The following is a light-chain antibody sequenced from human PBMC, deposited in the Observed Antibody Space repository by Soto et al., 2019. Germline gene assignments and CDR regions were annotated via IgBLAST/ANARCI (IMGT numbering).Light chain of an antibody. Sequence: ESVLTQSPGTLSLSPGERATLSCRASQSVSSNSLAWYQQKPGQAPRLLIYGASSSATGTPDRFSGSGSGTDFTLTISRREPEDFAVYYCEQFGGSPPSWTFGQGTKVEL. V-gene: IGKV3-20*01. CDR1: QSVSSNS. CDR2: GAS. J-gene: IGKJ1*01. CDR3: EQFGGSPPSWT.